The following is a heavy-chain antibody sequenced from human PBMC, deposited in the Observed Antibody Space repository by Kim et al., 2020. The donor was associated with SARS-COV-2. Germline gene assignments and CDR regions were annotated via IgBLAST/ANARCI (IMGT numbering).Heavy chain of an antibody. V-gene: IGHV3-30*18. CDR1: GFTFSSYG. J-gene: IGHJ6*03. CDR3: AKAVTYWYMDV. Sequence: GGSLRLSCAASGFTFSSYGMHWVRQAPGKGLEWVAVISYDGSNKYYADSVKGRFTISRDNSKNTLYLQMNSLRAEDTAVYYCAKAVTYWYMDVWGQGTTVTVSS. CDR2: ISYDGSNK.